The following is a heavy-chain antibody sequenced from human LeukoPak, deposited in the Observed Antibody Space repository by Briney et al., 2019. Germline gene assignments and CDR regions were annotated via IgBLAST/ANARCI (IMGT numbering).Heavy chain of an antibody. CDR3: AKYVVIVPTGTRAFDY. Sequence: GGSLRLSCAASGFPFSSYAMSWVRQAPGKGLEWVSVIGSDSGGIRYADSVNGRFTISRDNSKNTPHLQMNSLRAEDTAIYYCAKYVVIVPTGTRAFDYWGQGTLVTVSS. CDR2: IGSDSGGI. V-gene: IGHV3-23*01. CDR1: GFPFSSYA. J-gene: IGHJ4*02. D-gene: IGHD1-1*01.